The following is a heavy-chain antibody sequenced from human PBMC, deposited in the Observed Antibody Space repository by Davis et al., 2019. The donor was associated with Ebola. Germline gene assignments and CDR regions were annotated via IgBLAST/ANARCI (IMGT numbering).Heavy chain of an antibody. CDR1: GFVFRRYV. Sequence: LSLTCAASGFVFRRYVMSWVRRAPGKGLEWVLTLGLSADTYYADSVKGRFTISRDNSKNTLHLQMNSLRVEDTAIYYCAKDTSNVWFDVWGQGTMVTVSS. V-gene: IGHV3-23*01. CDR3: AKDTSNVWFDV. J-gene: IGHJ3*01. D-gene: IGHD6-19*01. CDR2: LGLSADT.